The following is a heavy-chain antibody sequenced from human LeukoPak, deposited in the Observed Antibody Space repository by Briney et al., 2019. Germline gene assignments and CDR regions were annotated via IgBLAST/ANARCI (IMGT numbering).Heavy chain of an antibody. CDR3: ARVETAMAPQTA. D-gene: IGHD5-18*01. CDR1: EFNFSNYW. J-gene: IGHJ5*02. CDR2: INQDGREK. Sequence: GGSLRLSCVASEFNFSNYWMSWVRQAPGKGLEWVANINQDGREKYYVDSVKGRFTISRDNAKNSLFLQMNSLRAEDTAVYYCARVETAMAPQTAWGQGTLVTVSS. V-gene: IGHV3-7*01.